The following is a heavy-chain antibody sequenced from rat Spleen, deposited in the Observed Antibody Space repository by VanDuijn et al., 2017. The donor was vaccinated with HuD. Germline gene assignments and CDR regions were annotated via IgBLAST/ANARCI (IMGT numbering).Heavy chain of an antibody. CDR2: ISSGGGRT. D-gene: IGHD1-12*03. J-gene: IGHJ2*01. V-gene: IGHV5-27*01. CDR3: TTGYYDGYYLVFDY. Sequence: EVQLVESGGGLVQPRRSLKLSRAASGFTFSNYYMAWVRQAPRKGLEWVASISSGGGRTYYRDSVKGRVTVSRDNAKSTLYLQMDSLRSEDTATYYCTTGYYDGYYLVFDYWGQGVMVTVSS. CDR1: GFTFSNYY.